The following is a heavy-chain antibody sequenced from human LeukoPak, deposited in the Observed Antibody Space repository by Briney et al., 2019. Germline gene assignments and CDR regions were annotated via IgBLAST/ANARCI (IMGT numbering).Heavy chain of an antibody. D-gene: IGHD6-13*01. CDR2: INHSGST. V-gene: IGHV4-34*01. J-gene: IGHJ6*03. Sequence: SETLSLTCAVYGGSFSGYYWSWIRQPPGKGLEWIGEINHSGSTNYNPSLKSRVTISVDTSKNQFSLKLSSVTAADTAVYYCARSYIAAAGIYYYYYYYMDVWGKGTTVTISS. CDR3: ARSYIAAAGIYYYYYYYMDV. CDR1: GGSFSGYY.